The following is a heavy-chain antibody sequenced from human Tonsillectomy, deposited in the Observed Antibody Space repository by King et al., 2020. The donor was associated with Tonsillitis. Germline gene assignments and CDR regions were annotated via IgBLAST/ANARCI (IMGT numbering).Heavy chain of an antibody. V-gene: IGHV1-69*01. J-gene: IGHJ4*02. CDR3: ARDYYDSSGYWFDY. D-gene: IGHD3-22*01. CDR2: LIPLFGTA. Sequence: QLVQSGAEVKKPGSSVKVSCKASGGTFSSYAISWVRQAPGQGLEWMGGLIPLFGTANYAQKFQGRITIIADESTRTAYMDLSSLRSEDTAVYYCARDYYDSSGYWFDYWGQGILVTVSS. CDR1: GGTFSSYA.